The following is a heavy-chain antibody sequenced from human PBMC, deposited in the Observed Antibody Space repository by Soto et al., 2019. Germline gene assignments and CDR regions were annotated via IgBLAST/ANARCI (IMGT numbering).Heavy chain of an antibody. J-gene: IGHJ4*02. CDR1: GFTFSSYS. CDR2: IGSSSSTI. V-gene: IGHV3-48*01. CDR3: ARGVQSVATTTFDY. D-gene: IGHD5-12*01. Sequence: LRLSCAASGFTFSSYSMNWVRQAPGKGLEWVSYIGSSSSTIYYADSVKGRFTISRDNAKNSLKLSSVTAADTAVYYCARGVQSVATTTFDYWGQGTLVTVSS.